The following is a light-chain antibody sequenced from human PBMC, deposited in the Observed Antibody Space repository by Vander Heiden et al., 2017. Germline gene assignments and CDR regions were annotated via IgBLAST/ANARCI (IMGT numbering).Light chain of an antibody. Sequence: EIVMTQSPATLSVCPGERATLPCRASQSVSSNLAWYQQKPGQAPMLLIYGASTRATGIPARFSGSGSGTEFTLTISSLQSEDFAVYYCQQYSNCPITFGQGTRLEIK. J-gene: IGKJ5*01. V-gene: IGKV3-15*01. CDR3: QQYSNCPIT. CDR1: QSVSSN. CDR2: GAS.